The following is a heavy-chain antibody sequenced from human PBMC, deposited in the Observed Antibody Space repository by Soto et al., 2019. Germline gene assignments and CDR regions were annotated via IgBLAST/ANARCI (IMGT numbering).Heavy chain of an antibody. D-gene: IGHD4-17*01. J-gene: IGHJ6*02. CDR1: GYTFTSYD. CDR2: MNPNSGNT. V-gene: IGHV1-8*01. Sequence: QVQLVQSGAEVKKPGASVKVSCKASGYTFTSYDINWVRQATGQGLEWVGWMNPNSGNTGYAQKFQGRVTMTRNTSISTAYMELSSLRSEDTAVYYCARGRGRRSPTHYYGMDVWGQGTTVTVSS. CDR3: ARGRGRRSPTHYYGMDV.